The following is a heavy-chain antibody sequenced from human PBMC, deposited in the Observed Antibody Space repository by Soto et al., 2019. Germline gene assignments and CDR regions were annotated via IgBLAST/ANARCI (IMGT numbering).Heavy chain of an antibody. V-gene: IGHV3-30-3*01. J-gene: IGHJ4*02. CDR2: ISYDGSNK. CDR3: ARDHVMAPWCGGDCYAPYFDY. Sequence: QVQLVESGGGVVQPGRSLRLSCAASGFTFSSYAMHWVRQAPGKGLEWVAVISYDGSNKYYADSVKGRFTISRDNSKNTLYLQMNSLRAEDTAVYYCARDHVMAPWCGGDCYAPYFDYWGQGTLVTVSS. D-gene: IGHD2-21*02. CDR1: GFTFSSYA.